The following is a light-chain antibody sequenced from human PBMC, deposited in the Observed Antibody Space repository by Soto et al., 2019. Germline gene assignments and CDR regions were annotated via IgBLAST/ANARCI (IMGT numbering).Light chain of an antibody. Sequence: DIQMTQSPSTLSASVGDRVTVTCRASQDISRSLAWYQQKPGQAPKLLMYQASNLEREVPSRFSGSGSGTELTLPISSLQPDDFATYYCHQYKRYSPYTFGQGTKLEI. J-gene: IGKJ2*01. CDR2: QAS. CDR1: QDISRS. CDR3: HQYKRYSPYT. V-gene: IGKV1-5*03.